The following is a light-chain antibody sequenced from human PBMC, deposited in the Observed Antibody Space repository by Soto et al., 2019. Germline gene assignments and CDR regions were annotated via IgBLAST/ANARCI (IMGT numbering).Light chain of an antibody. CDR2: DAS. Sequence: EIVLTQSPATLSLSPGERATLSCRASQSVSSYLAWYQRKPGQAPRLLIYDASNRAAGSPARFSGSGSGTAFTLTMGRLEPEDFAVYYWQQRSNWPRTFGPGTKVDIK. V-gene: IGKV3-11*01. J-gene: IGKJ3*01. CDR1: QSVSSY. CDR3: QQRSNWPRT.